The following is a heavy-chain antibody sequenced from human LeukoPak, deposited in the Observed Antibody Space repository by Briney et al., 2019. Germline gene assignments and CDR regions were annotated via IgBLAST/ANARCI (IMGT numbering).Heavy chain of an antibody. D-gene: IGHD6-19*01. J-gene: IGHJ4*02. V-gene: IGHV4-59*08. CDR2: IYYSGST. CDR1: GGSISSYY. Sequence: PSETLSLTCTVSGGSISSYYWSWIRQPPGKGLEWIGYIYYSGSTNYNPSLKSRVTISVDTSKNEFSLNLSSVTASDTAVYYCARHGSSASSGWYRLDYWGQGTLVTVSS. CDR3: ARHGSSASSGWYRLDY.